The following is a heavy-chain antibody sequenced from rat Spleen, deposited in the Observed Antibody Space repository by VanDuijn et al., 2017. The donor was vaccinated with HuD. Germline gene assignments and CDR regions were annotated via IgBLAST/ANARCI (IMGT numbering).Heavy chain of an antibody. J-gene: IGHJ2*01. CDR1: GFTFSDYA. V-gene: IGHV5S23*01. D-gene: IGHD1-11*01. Sequence: EVQLVESGGGLVQPGNSLKLSCAASGFTFSDYAMAWVRQSPKKGLEWVATISPSGGSTYYPDSVKGRFTISRDNAKNTLYLQMDSLRSEDTATYYCATDSRDYFNYWGQGVLVTVSS. CDR3: ATDSRDYFNY. CDR2: ISPSGGST.